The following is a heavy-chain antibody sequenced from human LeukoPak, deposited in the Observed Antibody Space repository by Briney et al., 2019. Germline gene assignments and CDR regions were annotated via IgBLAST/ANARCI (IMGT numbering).Heavy chain of an antibody. V-gene: IGHV3-13*01. CDR1: GFTFSSYD. CDR2: IGTAGDT. D-gene: IGHD2-15*01. Sequence: GGSLRLSCAASGFTFSSYDMHWVRQATGKGLEWVSAIGTAGDTYYPGSVKGRFTISRDNARNFVYLQLNSLRAEDTAIYYCARDEKDGPLWYWGQGILVFVSS. CDR3: ARDEKDGPLWY. J-gene: IGHJ4*02.